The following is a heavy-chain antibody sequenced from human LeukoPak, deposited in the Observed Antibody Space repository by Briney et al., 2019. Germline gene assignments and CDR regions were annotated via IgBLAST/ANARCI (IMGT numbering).Heavy chain of an antibody. CDR1: GGTFSSYA. Sequence: SVKVSCKASGGTFSSYAISWVRQAPGQGREWMGRIIPILGIANYAQKFQGRVTITADKSTSTAYMELSSLRSEDTAVYYCASIGYCSGGSCRSPYYYYGMDVWGQGTTVTVSS. CDR2: IIPILGIA. J-gene: IGHJ6*02. D-gene: IGHD2-15*01. CDR3: ASIGYCSGGSCRSPYYYYGMDV. V-gene: IGHV1-69*04.